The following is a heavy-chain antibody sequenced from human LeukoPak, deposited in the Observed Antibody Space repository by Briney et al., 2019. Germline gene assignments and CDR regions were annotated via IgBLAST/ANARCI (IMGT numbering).Heavy chain of an antibody. Sequence: GGSLRLSCAASGFTFSSYWMSWVRQAPGTGLEWVGRIKSKTDGGATDYAAPVKGRFTISRDDSKNTLYLQMNSLKTEDTAVYFCTTRSSSWYGCWGQGTLVTVSS. CDR2: IKSKTDGGAT. CDR1: GFTFSSYW. J-gene: IGHJ5*01. CDR3: TTRSSSWYGC. V-gene: IGHV3-15*01. D-gene: IGHD6-13*01.